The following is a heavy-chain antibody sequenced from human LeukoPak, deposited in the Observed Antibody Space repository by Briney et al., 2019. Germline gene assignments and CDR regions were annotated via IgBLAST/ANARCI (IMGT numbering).Heavy chain of an antibody. CDR2: ISYDGSNK. Sequence: GRSLSLSFAASGFTFSSYAMHWVRPAPGKGLEWVAVISYDGSNKYYADSVKGRFTISRDNSKNTLYLQMNSLRAEDTAVYYCARDKGYNLLSASDIWGQGTMVTVSS. CDR1: GFTFSSYA. V-gene: IGHV3-30*04. CDR3: ARDKGYNLLSASDI. D-gene: IGHD5-24*01. J-gene: IGHJ3*02.